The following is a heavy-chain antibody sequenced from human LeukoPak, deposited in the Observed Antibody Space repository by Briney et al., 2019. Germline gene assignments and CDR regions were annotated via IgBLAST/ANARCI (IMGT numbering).Heavy chain of an antibody. CDR3: SKSVDGGNSPFDY. D-gene: IGHD4-23*01. CDR2: IYYSGNT. J-gene: IGHJ4*02. CDR1: GYSISGSNW. V-gene: IGHV4-28*01. Sequence: SDTLSLTCAVSGYSISGSNWWGWIRQPPGKGLEWIGYIYYSGNTHYNPSLKSRVTMSVDTFKNQFSLKLSSVTAVDTAIYYCSKSVDGGNSPFDYWGQGTLVTVSS.